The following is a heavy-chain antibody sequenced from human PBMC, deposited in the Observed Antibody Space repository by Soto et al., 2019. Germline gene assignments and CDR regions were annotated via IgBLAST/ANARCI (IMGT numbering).Heavy chain of an antibody. Sequence: GESLKISCKGSGYSFTSYWIGWVRQMPGKGLEWMGIIYPGDSDTRYSPSFQGQVTIPADKSISTAYLQWGSLKASDTAMYYCARSVVPAAIDYYYYGMDVWGQGTTVTVSS. J-gene: IGHJ6*02. CDR1: GYSFTSYW. D-gene: IGHD2-2*02. CDR2: IYPGDSDT. CDR3: ARSVVPAAIDYYYYGMDV. V-gene: IGHV5-51*01.